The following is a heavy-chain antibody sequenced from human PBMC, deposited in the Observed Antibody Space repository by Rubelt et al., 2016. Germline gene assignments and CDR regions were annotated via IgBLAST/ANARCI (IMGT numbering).Heavy chain of an antibody. CDR2: IKSEPDGGTT. D-gene: IGHD1-14*01. CDR1: TFSSYW. V-gene: IGHV3-15*07. CDR3: STGGYYLDY. Sequence: TFSSYWMHWVRQAPGKGLEWVGRIKSEPDGGTTDYAAPVKGRFTISRDDSKNTVYLQMNSLRTEDTAVYYCSTGGYYLDYWGQGTLVTVSS. J-gene: IGHJ4*02.